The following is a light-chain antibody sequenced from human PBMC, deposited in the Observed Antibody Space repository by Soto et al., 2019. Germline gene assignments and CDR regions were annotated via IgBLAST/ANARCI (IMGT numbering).Light chain of an antibody. CDR1: SXNIGAGYD. CDR3: QSYDRTLSARYV. J-gene: IGLJ1*01. CDR2: GNI. Sequence: QSVLTQPPSVSGAPGQRVTISCTGSSXNIGAGYDVHWYQQRPGTAPKLLIFGNINRPSGVPDRFSGSKSGTSASLAITGLQAGDEGDYYCQSYDRTLSARYVFGTGTKATVL. V-gene: IGLV1-40*01.